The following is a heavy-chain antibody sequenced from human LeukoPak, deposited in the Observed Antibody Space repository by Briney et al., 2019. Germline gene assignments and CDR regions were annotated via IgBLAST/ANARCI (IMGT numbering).Heavy chain of an antibody. CDR2: IWYDGSNK. J-gene: IGHJ6*02. CDR1: GFTFSSYG. Sequence: GGSLRLSCAASGFTFSSYGMHWVRQAPGKGLEWVAVIWYDGSNKYYADSVKGRFTISRDNSKNTLYLQMNSLRAEDTAEYYCARAAADGDYYYYYGMDVWGQGTTVTVSS. V-gene: IGHV3-33*01. D-gene: IGHD4-17*01. CDR3: ARAAADGDYYYYYGMDV.